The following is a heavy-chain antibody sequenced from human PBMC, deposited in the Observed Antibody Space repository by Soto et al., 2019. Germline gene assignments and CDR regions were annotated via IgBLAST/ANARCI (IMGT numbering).Heavy chain of an antibody. J-gene: IGHJ4*02. Sequence: EVQLLESGGGLVQPGGSLRLSCAASGFTFSSYAMSWVRQAPGKGLEWVSTISGSGGSTYYADSVKGRFTISRDNSKNTLYLQMNSLRAEDTAIYYCAKEMGYSYGYEYYFDYWGQGTLVTVSS. CDR2: ISGSGGST. D-gene: IGHD5-18*01. CDR1: GFTFSSYA. CDR3: AKEMGYSYGYEYYFDY. V-gene: IGHV3-23*01.